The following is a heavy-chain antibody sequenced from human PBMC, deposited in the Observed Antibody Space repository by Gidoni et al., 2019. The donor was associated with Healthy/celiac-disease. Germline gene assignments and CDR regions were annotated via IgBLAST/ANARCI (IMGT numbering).Heavy chain of an antibody. CDR1: GFTFSSYA. CDR3: ARSLNYYYYGMDV. V-gene: IGHV3-30-3*01. J-gene: IGHJ6*02. CDR2: ISYDGSNK. Sequence: QVQLVESGGGVVQPGRSLSLPCAASGFTFSSYAMHWVRQAPGKGLEWVAVISYDGSNKYYADSVKGRFTISRDNSKNTLYLQMNSLRAEDTAVYYCARSLNYYYYGMDVWGQGTTVTVSS.